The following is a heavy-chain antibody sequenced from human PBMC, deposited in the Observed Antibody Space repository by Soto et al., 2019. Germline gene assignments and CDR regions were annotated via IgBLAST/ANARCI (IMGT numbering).Heavy chain of an antibody. J-gene: IGHJ4*02. V-gene: IGHV4-30-4*01. D-gene: IGHD3-3*01. CDR2: IYYSGST. CDR3: ARVFYDFWSGYYVFDY. CDR1: GGSISSGDYY. Sequence: SETLSLTCTVSGGSISSGDYYWSWIRQPPGKGLEWIGYIYYSGSTYYNPSLKSRVTISVDTSKNQFSLKLSSVTAADTAVYYCARVFYDFWSGYYVFDYWGQGTLVTVSS.